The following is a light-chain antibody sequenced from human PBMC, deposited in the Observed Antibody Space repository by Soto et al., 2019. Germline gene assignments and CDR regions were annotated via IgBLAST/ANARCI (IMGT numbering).Light chain of an antibody. Sequence: DIQMTQSPSTLSGSVGDRVTITCRASQTISSWLAWYQQKPGKAPNLLIYGASTLRNGVPSRFSGSGSGTYFTLTISNLQPEDFATYYCQQGNSFPLTFGGGTKVDIK. J-gene: IGKJ4*01. V-gene: IGKV1-5*01. CDR1: QTISSW. CDR2: GAS. CDR3: QQGNSFPLT.